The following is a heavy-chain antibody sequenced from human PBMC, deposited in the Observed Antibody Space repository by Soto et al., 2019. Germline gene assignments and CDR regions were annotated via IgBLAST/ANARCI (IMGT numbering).Heavy chain of an antibody. V-gene: IGHV4-59*02. CDR3: ARVSTHRRLHLGELSLLNDY. D-gene: IGHD3-16*02. J-gene: IGHJ4*02. Sequence: SETPCLTCTVPGCSVRRYNWSSFRQPPGKRLAGVGHISDSGSTTYNPSRKSRVTISVDTSKNQFSLKLSSVTAADTAVYYCARVSTHRRLHLGELSLLNDYWGQGTLVTVSS. CDR2: ISDSGST. CDR1: GCSVRRYN.